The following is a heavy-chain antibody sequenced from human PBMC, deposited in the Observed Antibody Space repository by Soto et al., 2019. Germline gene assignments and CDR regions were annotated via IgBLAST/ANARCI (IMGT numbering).Heavy chain of an antibody. V-gene: IGHV3-30-3*01. D-gene: IGHD3-9*01. CDR2: ISYDGSNK. CDR3: ARDPDSLRYFDWLPKGGWFDP. CDR1: GFTFSSYA. Sequence: GGSLRLSCAASGFTFSSYAMHWVRQAPGKGLEWVAVISYDGSNKYYADSVKGRFTISRDNSKNTLYLQMNSLRAEDTAVYYCARDPDSLRYFDWLPKGGWFDPWGQGTLVTVSS. J-gene: IGHJ5*02.